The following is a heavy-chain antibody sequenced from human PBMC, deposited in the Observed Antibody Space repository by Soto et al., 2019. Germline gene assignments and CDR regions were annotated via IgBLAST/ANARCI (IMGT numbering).Heavy chain of an antibody. Sequence: QLQLQESGPGLVKPSETLSLTCTVSGGSISSSSYYWGWIRQPPGKGLEWIGSIYYSGSTYYNPSLKSRVTISVDTSKNQFSLKLSSGTAADTAVYYCARLYDSSGWPHRGGWFDLWGRGTLVTVSS. CDR3: ARLYDSSGWPHRGGWFDL. CDR1: GGSISSSSYY. CDR2: IYYSGST. J-gene: IGHJ2*01. V-gene: IGHV4-39*01. D-gene: IGHD6-19*01.